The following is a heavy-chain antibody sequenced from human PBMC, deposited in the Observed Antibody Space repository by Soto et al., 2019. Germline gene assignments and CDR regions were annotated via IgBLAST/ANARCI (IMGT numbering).Heavy chain of an antibody. CDR1: GGSISSYY. Sequence: SETLSLTCTVSGGSISSYYWSWIRQPPGKXLKWIGYIYYSGSTNYNPSLKSRVTISVDTSKNQFSLKLSSVTAADTAVYYCARGQRMTTVTIRLNYYYGMDVWGQGTTVTVSS. CDR2: IYYSGST. D-gene: IGHD4-17*01. J-gene: IGHJ6*02. V-gene: IGHV4-59*01. CDR3: ARGQRMTTVTIRLNYYYGMDV.